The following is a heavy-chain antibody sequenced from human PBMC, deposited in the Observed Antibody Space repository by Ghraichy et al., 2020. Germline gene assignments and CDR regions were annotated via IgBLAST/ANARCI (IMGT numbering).Heavy chain of an antibody. V-gene: IGHV4-34*01. CDR3: AGHVDTVMVWYFDL. Sequence: SETLSLTCAVYGGSYKEEEGRGIRQPPGKGLEWIGEINHSGSTNYNPSLKSRVTISVDTSKNQFSLKLSSVTAADTAVYYCAGHVDTVMVWYFDLWGRGTLVTVSS. D-gene: IGHD5-18*01. CDR1: GGSYKEEE. J-gene: IGHJ2*01. CDR2: INHSGST.